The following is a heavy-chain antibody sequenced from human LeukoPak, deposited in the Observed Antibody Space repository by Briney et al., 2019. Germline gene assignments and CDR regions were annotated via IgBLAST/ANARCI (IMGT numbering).Heavy chain of an antibody. CDR2: IYTSGST. V-gene: IGHV3-66*01. CDR3: VREGVYSSGLDY. D-gene: IGHD6-19*01. J-gene: IGHJ4*02. Sequence: QPGRSLRLPCAASGFTVSDNYMSWVRQAPGKGLEWVSVIYTSGSTYYADSVKCRFTISRDNSKNTLYLQMNRLRAEDTAVYYCVREGVYSSGLDYWGQGTLVTVSS. CDR1: GFTVSDNY.